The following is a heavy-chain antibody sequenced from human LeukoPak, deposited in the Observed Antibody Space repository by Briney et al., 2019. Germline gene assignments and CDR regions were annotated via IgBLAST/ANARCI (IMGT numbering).Heavy chain of an antibody. CDR3: ARYRGNSDAFDI. Sequence: SETLSLTCTVSGGSISNYYWSWIRQPPGKGLEWIGYIYYSGSTNYNPSLKSRVTISVDTSKNQFSLKLSSVTAADTAAYYCARYRGNSDAFDIWGQGTLVTVSS. CDR2: IYYSGST. V-gene: IGHV4-59*08. D-gene: IGHD4-23*01. J-gene: IGHJ3*02. CDR1: GGSISNYY.